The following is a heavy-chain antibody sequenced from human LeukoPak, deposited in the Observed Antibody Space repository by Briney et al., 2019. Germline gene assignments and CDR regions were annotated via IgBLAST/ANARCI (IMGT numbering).Heavy chain of an antibody. V-gene: IGHV3-15*01. CDR1: GFTFSNAW. D-gene: IGHD3-10*01. Sequence: GGSLRLSCGASGFTFSNAWMSWVRQAPGKGLEWVGRIKSKTDGGTTDYAAPVKGRFTISRDDSKNTLYLQMNSLKTEDTAVYYCTTEVLWFGELFFDFWGQGTLVTVSS. CDR3: TTEVLWFGELFFDF. CDR2: IKSKTDGGTT. J-gene: IGHJ4*02.